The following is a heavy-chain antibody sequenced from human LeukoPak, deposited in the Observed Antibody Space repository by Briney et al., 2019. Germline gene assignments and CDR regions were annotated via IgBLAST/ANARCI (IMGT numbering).Heavy chain of an antibody. V-gene: IGHV4-59*01. D-gene: IGHD3-16*01. CDR1: GGSISSYY. CDR3: ARDGEDDYVPNWFDP. Sequence: SETLSLTCTVSGGSISSYYWSWIRQPPGKGLEWVGYIYYSGSTNYNPSLKRRVTISVDTSKNQFSLKLSSVTAADTAVYYCARDGEDDYVPNWFDPWGQGTLVTVSS. J-gene: IGHJ5*02. CDR2: IYYSGST.